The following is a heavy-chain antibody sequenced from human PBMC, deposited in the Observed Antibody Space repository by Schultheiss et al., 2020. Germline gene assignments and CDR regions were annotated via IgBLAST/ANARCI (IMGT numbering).Heavy chain of an antibody. V-gene: IGHV4-59*01. Sequence: AETLSLTCTVSGGSISSYYWSWIRQPPGKGLEWIGYIYYSGSTNYNPSLKSRVTISVDTSKNQFSLKLSSVTAADTAVYYCARSMITFGGVIAYWGQGTLVTVSS. D-gene: IGHD3-16*02. J-gene: IGHJ4*02. CDR2: IYYSGST. CDR1: GGSISSYY. CDR3: ARSMITFGGVIAY.